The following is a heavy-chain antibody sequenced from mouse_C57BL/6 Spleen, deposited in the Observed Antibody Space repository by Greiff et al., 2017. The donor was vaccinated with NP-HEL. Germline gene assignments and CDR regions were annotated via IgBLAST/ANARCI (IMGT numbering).Heavy chain of an antibody. CDR1: GYTFTSYT. J-gene: IGHJ2*01. CDR2: INPSSGYT. D-gene: IGHD2-3*01. V-gene: IGHV1-4*01. CDR3: AREGGWLLLLYYLDY. Sequence: VQLQQSGAELARPGASVKMSCKASGYTFTSYTMHWVKQRPGQGLEWIGYINPSSGYTKYNQKFKDKATLTADKSSSTAYMQLSSLTSEDSAVYYCAREGGWLLLLYYLDYWGQGTTLTVSS.